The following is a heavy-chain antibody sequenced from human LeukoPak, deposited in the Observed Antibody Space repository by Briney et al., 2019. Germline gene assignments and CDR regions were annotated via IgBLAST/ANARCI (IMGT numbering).Heavy chain of an antibody. CDR3: ARRPYSSGWYAKKEFMYYFDY. J-gene: IGHJ4*02. CDR2: IKQDGSEK. CDR1: GFTFSSYW. Sequence: PGGSLRLSCAASGFTFSSYWMSWVRQAPGKGLEWVANIKQDGSEKYYVDSVKGRFTISRDNATNSLYLQMNSLRAEDTAVYYCARRPYSSGWYAKKEFMYYFDYWGQGTLVTVSS. V-gene: IGHV3-7*01. D-gene: IGHD6-19*01.